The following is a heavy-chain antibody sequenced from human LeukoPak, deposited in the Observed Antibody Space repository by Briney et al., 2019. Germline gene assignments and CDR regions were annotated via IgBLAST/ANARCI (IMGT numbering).Heavy chain of an antibody. Sequence: TSETLSLTCTVSGASVSSYYWSWIRQPPGKGLEWIGYIYYSGSTDYNPSLKSRVTISGDTSKNQFSLKLSSVTAADTAVYYCARQGYCGGDCFSDYWGQGTLVTVSS. D-gene: IGHD2-21*02. CDR3: ARQGYCGGDCFSDY. CDR2: IYYSGST. J-gene: IGHJ4*02. CDR1: GASVSSYY. V-gene: IGHV4-59*08.